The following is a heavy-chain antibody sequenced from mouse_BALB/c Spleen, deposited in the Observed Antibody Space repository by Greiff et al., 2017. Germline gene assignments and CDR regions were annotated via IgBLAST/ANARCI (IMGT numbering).Heavy chain of an antibody. J-gene: IGHJ4*01. CDR3: ARHLTTVYYAMDY. Sequence: DVMLVESGGDLVKPGGSLKLSCAASGFTFSSYGMSWVRQTPDKRLEWVATISSGGSYTYYPDSVKGRFTISRDNAKNTLYLQMSSLKSEDTAMYYCARHLTTVYYAMDYWGQGTSVTVSS. V-gene: IGHV5-6*02. D-gene: IGHD1-1*01. CDR1: GFTFSSYG. CDR2: ISSGGSYT.